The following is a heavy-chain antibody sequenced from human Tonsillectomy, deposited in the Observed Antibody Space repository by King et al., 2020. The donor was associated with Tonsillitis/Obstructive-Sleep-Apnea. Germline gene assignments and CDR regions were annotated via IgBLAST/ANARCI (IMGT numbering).Heavy chain of an antibody. Sequence: LQLQESGPGLVKPSETLSLTCTVSGHSIRSSSYYWGWIRQPPGKGLEWIGTIYYTGSTYYNPSLKSRATISVDTSKNQFSLKLGSVTAADPAVYYCARHVRDGYGTNFDYWGQGTLVTVSS. V-gene: IGHV4-39*01. CDR3: ARHVRDGYGTNFDY. J-gene: IGHJ4*02. CDR1: GHSIRSSSYY. CDR2: IYYTGST. D-gene: IGHD5-24*01.